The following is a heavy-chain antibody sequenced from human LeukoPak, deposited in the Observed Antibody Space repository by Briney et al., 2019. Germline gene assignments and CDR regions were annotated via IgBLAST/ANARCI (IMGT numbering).Heavy chain of an antibody. V-gene: IGHV3-9*01. CDR2: ISWNSGSI. CDR3: ARRGYGGYVPFDY. J-gene: IGHJ4*02. D-gene: IGHD5-12*01. CDR1: GFTFDDYA. Sequence: GGSLRLSCAASGFTFDDYAMHWVRQAPGKGLEWVSGISWNSGSIGYADSVKGRFTISRDNAKNSLYLQMNSLRAEDTALYYCARRGYGGYVPFDYWGQGTLVTVSS.